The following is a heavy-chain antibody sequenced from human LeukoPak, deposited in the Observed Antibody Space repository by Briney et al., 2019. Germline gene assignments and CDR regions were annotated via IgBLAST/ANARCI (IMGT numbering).Heavy chain of an antibody. CDR1: GGSFSSGGYF. J-gene: IGHJ4*02. CDR2: IYYSGNT. D-gene: IGHD5-24*01. CDR3: AREGDGYNSFDY. Sequence: SETLSLTCTVSGGSFSSGGYFWSWIRQHPGEGLEWIGYIYYSGNTYYNPSLKSRVSISLDTSMNHFSLKLSSVTAADTAVYYCAREGDGYNSFDYWGQGTLVTVSS. V-gene: IGHV4-31*03.